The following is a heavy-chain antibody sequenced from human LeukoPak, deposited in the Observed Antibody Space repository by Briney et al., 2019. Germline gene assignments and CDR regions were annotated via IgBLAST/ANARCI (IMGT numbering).Heavy chain of an antibody. CDR2: IIPILGIA. V-gene: IGHV1-69*04. D-gene: IGHD4-17*01. CDR1: GGTFSSYA. J-gene: IGHJ4*02. Sequence: SVKVSCKASGGTFSSYAISWVRQAPGQGLEWMGRIIPILGIANYAQKFQGRVTITADKSTSTANMELSSLRSEDTAVYYCAREGDDYGDYVSQYWGQGTLVTVSS. CDR3: AREGDDYGDYVSQY.